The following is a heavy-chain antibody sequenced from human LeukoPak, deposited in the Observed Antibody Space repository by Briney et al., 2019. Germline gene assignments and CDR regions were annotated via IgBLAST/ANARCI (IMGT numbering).Heavy chain of an antibody. J-gene: IGHJ4*02. CDR1: GFTFSSYA. CDR2: ISGSGGST. D-gene: IGHD3-22*01. Sequence: PGGSLRLSCAASGFTFSSYAMSWVRQAPGKGLEWVSAISGSGGSTYYADSVKGRFTTSRDNSKNTLYLQMNSLRAEDTAVYYCAKIYDSSGYFLDYWGQGTLVTVSS. CDR3: AKIYDSSGYFLDY. V-gene: IGHV3-23*01.